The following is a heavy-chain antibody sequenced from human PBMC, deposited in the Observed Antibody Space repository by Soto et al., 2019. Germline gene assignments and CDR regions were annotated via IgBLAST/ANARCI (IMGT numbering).Heavy chain of an antibody. CDR2: FIPILDIA. Sequence: SVKVSCKASGGTFSRYTISWVRQAPGQGLEWMGRFIPILDIANYAQKFQGRVTITADESTSTAYMELSSLRSEDTAVYYCAAGKAASVYWGQGTLVTVSS. V-gene: IGHV1-69*02. CDR3: AAGKAASVY. CDR1: GGTFSRYT. J-gene: IGHJ4*02.